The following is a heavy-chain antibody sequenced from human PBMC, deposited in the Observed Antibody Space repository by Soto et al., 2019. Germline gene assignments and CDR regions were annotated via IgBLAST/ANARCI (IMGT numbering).Heavy chain of an antibody. V-gene: IGHV4-59*01. CDR3: ARDRDYGDYDS. Sequence: SETLSHTYTVSGGYRRSYYWTWIRQPPGKGLEWLGCISYTGNTNYNPSLKSRVTISVDSSNNQFSLRLNPATAADTALYYCARDRDYGDYDSWDQGTLVTVSS. J-gene: IGHJ4*02. CDR2: ISYTGNT. CDR1: GGYRRSYY. D-gene: IGHD4-17*01.